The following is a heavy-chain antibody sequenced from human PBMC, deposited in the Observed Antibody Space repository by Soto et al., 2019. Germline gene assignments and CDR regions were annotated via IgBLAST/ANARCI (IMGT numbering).Heavy chain of an antibody. J-gene: IGHJ6*02. Sequence: SVKVSCKASGGTFSSYAISWVRQAPGQGLEWMGGIIPIFGTANYAQKFQGRVTITADESTSTAYMELSSLRSEDTAVYYCARAESATRADYYYGMDVWGQGPTLTVSS. CDR1: GGTFSSYA. D-gene: IGHD2-15*01. CDR2: IIPIFGTA. CDR3: ARAESATRADYYYGMDV. V-gene: IGHV1-69*13.